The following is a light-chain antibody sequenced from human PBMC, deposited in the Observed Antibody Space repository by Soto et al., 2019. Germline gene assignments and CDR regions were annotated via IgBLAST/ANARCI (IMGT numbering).Light chain of an antibody. CDR3: QQYKSYWT. V-gene: IGKV1-5*01. Sequence: DIPMTQSPSTLSASVGDGVTMPCRASQRISTWLAWYQQKPGKAPKLLISDASSLETGVPSGFSGSGSGTEFTLTINSLQPDDFATYYCQQYKSYWTFGQGTKVDI. CDR1: QRISTW. J-gene: IGKJ1*01. CDR2: DAS.